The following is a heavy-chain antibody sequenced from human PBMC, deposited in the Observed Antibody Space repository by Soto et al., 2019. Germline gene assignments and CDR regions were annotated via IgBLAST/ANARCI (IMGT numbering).Heavy chain of an antibody. Sequence: PGGSLRLSCAASGFTFSSYGMHWVRQAPGKGLEWVAVISYDGSNKYYADSVKGRFTISRDNSKNTLYLQMNSLRAEDTAVYYCAKDMVRGATSPYYYYYGMDVWGQGTTVTVSS. CDR3: AKDMVRGATSPYYYYYGMDV. CDR2: ISYDGSNK. V-gene: IGHV3-30*18. CDR1: GFTFSSYG. D-gene: IGHD3-10*01. J-gene: IGHJ6*02.